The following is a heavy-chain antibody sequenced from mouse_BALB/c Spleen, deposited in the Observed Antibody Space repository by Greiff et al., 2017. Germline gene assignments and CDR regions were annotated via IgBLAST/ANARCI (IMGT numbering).Heavy chain of an antibody. CDR1: GFTFSSYA. D-gene: IGHD1-1*01. CDR2: ISSGGST. CDR3: ARGGLLLRSMDY. Sequence: EVKVVESGGGLVKPGGSLKLSCAASGFTFSSYAMSWVRQTPEKRLEWVASISSGGSTYYPDSVKGRFTISRDNARNILYLQMSSLRSEDTAMYYCARGGLLLRSMDYWGQGTSVTVSS. V-gene: IGHV5-6-5*01. J-gene: IGHJ4*01.